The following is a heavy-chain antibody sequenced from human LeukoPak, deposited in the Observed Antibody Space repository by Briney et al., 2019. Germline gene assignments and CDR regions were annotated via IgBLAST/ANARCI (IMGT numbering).Heavy chain of an antibody. V-gene: IGHV3-11*01. CDR2: ISSSGSTI. Sequence: GGSLRLSCAASGFTFSDYYMSWIRQAPGKGLEWVSYISSSGSTIYYADSVKGRFTISRDNAKNSLYLQMNSLRAEDTAVYYCASPKSNWNFFLGDYWGQGTLVTVSS. J-gene: IGHJ4*02. CDR3: ASPKSNWNFFLGDY. D-gene: IGHD1-7*01. CDR1: GFTFSDYY.